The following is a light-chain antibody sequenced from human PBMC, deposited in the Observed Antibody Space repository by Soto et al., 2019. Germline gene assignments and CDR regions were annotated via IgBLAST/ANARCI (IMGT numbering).Light chain of an antibody. Sequence: DIVRTQSPATPSVSRGERATLSCRAGHSFSSRLACYQQKPGQAPRLLIHGASTRATGLTARFSGIGSGTDFTLTISSLQTKDFAVYYCQNYTNRPLNLGGGTKV. CDR2: GAS. V-gene: IGKV3-15*01. J-gene: IGKJ4*01. CDR3: QNYTNRPLN. CDR1: HSFSSR.